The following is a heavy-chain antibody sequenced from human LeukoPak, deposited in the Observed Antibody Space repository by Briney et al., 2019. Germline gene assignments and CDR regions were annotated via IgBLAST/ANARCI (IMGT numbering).Heavy chain of an antibody. J-gene: IGHJ4*02. CDR2: IYYSGST. V-gene: IGHV4-59*12. CDR1: GGSISSYY. D-gene: IGHD2-2*01. Sequence: SETLSLTCTVSGGSISSYYWSWIRQPPGKGLEWIGYIYYSGSTNYNPSLKSRVTISVDTSKNQFSLKLSSVTAADTAVYYCARAKYCSSTSCYGGFNYWGQGTLVTVSS. CDR3: ARAKYCSSTSCYGGFNY.